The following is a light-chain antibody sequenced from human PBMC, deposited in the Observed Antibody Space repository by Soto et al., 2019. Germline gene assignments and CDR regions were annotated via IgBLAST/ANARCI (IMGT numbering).Light chain of an antibody. CDR2: AAS. CDR1: QTVTSY. CDR3: QQSYSTPS. Sequence: DVQMTPSPSSLSASVVARLTLTCRASQTVTSYLNWYQQKPGKAPKLLIYAASSLQSGVPSRFSGSGSGTDFTLTISSLQPEDFATYYCQQSYSTPSFGGGTKVDIK. J-gene: IGKJ4*01. V-gene: IGKV1-39*01.